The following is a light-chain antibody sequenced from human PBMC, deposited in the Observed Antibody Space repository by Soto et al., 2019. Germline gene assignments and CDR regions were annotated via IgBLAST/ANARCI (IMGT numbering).Light chain of an antibody. V-gene: IGKV3-15*01. CDR3: QQYNNWPRT. J-gene: IGKJ2*01. Sequence: EIVMTQSPATLSVSPGERATLSCRASQSVSSNLGWYQQKPGQAPRLLIYGASTRATGIPARFSRSGSGTEYTLTFSSLQSEDFAVDYCQQYNNWPRTFGLGTKLEIK. CDR1: QSVSSN. CDR2: GAS.